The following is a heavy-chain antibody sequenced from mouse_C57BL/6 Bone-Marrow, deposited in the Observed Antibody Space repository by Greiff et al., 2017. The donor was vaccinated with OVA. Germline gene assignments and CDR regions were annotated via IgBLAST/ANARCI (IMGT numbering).Heavy chain of an antibody. Sequence: QVQLQQSGAELARPGASVKLSCKASGYTFTSYGISWVKQRTGQGLEWIGEIYPRSGNTYYNEKFKGKATLTADKSSSTAYMEPRSLTSEDSAVYFCARGLRYGSRYEDYWGQGTTLTVSS. CDR1: GYTFTSYG. CDR3: ARGLRYGSRYEDY. V-gene: IGHV1-81*01. J-gene: IGHJ2*01. CDR2: IYPRSGNT. D-gene: IGHD1-1*01.